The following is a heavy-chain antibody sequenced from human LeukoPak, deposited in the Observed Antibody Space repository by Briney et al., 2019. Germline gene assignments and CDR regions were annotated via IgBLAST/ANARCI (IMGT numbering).Heavy chain of an antibody. V-gene: IGHV3-30*18. CDR3: AKNVSRFRFPSTLDY. CDR2: ISYDGSNK. CDR1: GFTFSSYG. J-gene: IGHJ4*02. D-gene: IGHD3-16*01. Sequence: PGRSLRLSCAASGFTFSSYGMHWVRQAPGKGLEWVAVISYDGSNKYYADSVKGRFTISRDNSKNTLYLQMNSLRAEDTAVYYCAKNVSRFRFPSTLDYWGQGTLVTVSS.